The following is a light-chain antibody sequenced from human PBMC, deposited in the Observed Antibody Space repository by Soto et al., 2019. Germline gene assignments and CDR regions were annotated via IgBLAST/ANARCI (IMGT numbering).Light chain of an antibody. CDR3: QQHFSTPA. J-gene: IGKJ1*01. CDR1: QSVLSSSNNKNY. CDR2: WAS. V-gene: IGKV4-1*01. Sequence: DIVMTQSPDSLAVSLGERATINCKSSQSVLSSSNNKNYLAWYQQKPGQPPKLLVSWASTRESGVPDRFSGSGSGTDFTLTISSLQAEDVAFYYCQQHFSTPAFGQGTKVEVK.